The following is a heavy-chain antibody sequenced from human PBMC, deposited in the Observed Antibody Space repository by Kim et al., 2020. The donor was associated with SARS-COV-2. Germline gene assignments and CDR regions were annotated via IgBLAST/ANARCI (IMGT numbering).Heavy chain of an antibody. D-gene: IGHD2-15*01. J-gene: IGHJ3*02. Sequence: FTISRDNSKNTLYLQMNSLRAEDTAVYYCAKARPAIVVVVAANAGSAFDIWGQGTMVTVSS. CDR3: AKARPAIVVVVAANAGSAFDI. V-gene: IGHV3-30*02.